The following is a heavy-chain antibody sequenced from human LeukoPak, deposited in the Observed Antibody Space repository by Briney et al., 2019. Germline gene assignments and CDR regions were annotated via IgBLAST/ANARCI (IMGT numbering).Heavy chain of an antibody. CDR2: ISSSSSTI. D-gene: IGHD6-19*01. J-gene: IGHJ4*02. CDR3: AKNGAVAGTCDY. Sequence: GGSLRLSCAASGFIFSDYSMDWARQAPGRGLEWVSYISSSSSTIYYADSVKGRFTISRDNAKKSLYLQMNSLREEDTAVYYCAKNGAVAGTCDYWGQGILVTVSS. V-gene: IGHV3-48*02. CDR1: GFIFSDYS.